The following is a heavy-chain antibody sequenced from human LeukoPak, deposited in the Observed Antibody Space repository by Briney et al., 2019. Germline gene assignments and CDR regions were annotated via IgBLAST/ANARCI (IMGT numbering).Heavy chain of an antibody. V-gene: IGHV3-23*01. D-gene: IGHD3-16*01. CDR3: AKDTGPLMITFGGVVISYFDY. CDR2: IKGNGFDT. Sequence: PGGSLRLSCAASRFTFSSYAMSWVRQAPGKGLEWVSGIKGNGFDTYYADSVKGRFTVSRDNSKNTLSLQMNSLSAEDTAVYYCAKDTGPLMITFGGVVISYFDYWGQGALVTVSS. J-gene: IGHJ4*02. CDR1: RFTFSSYA.